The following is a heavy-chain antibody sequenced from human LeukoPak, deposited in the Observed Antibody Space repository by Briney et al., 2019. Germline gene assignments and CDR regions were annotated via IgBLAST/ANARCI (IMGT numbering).Heavy chain of an antibody. J-gene: IGHJ4*02. D-gene: IGHD6-6*01. CDR2: INHSGST. CDR3: ARGSRPYFDY. Sequence: SETLSLTCAVYGGSFSGYYWSWIRQPPGKGLEWTGEINHSGSTNYNPSLKSRVTISVDTSKNQFSLKLSSVTAADMAVYYCARGSRPYFDYWGQGTLVTVSS. CDR1: GGSFSGYY. V-gene: IGHV4-34*01.